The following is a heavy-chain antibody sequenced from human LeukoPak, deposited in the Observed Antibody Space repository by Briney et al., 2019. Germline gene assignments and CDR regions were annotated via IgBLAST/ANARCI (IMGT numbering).Heavy chain of an antibody. CDR3: AKDVGATTDFDY. V-gene: IGHV3-7*01. Sequence: GGSLRLSCAASGFTFSSYWMSWVRQAPGKGLEWVANIKQDGSEKYYVGSVKGRFTISRDNAKNSLYLQMNSLRAEDTAVFYCAKDVGATTDFDYWGQGTLVTVSS. D-gene: IGHD1-26*01. CDR2: IKQDGSEK. CDR1: GFTFSSYW. J-gene: IGHJ4*02.